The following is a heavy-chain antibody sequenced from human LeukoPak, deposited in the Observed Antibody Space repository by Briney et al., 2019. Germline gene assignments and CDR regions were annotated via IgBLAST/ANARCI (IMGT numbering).Heavy chain of an antibody. CDR1: GFTFSSYW. CDR2: IKQDGSEK. D-gene: IGHD6-19*01. J-gene: IGHJ4*02. CDR3: ARLPRSYSSGLSY. V-gene: IGHV3-7*01. Sequence: PGGSLRLSCAASGFTFSSYWMSWVRQAPGKGLEWVANIKQDGSEKYYVDSVKGRFTISRDNAKNSLYLQMNSLRAEDTAVYYCARLPRSYSSGLSYWGQGTLVTVSS.